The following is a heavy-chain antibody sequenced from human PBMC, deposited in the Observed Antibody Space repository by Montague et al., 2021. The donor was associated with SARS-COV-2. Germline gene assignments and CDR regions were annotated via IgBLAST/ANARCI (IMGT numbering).Heavy chain of an antibody. CDR2: IDWDDDK. Sequence: PALGKPTQTLTLTYTFSGFSLSTSGMCVSWIRQPPGKALEWLALIDWDDDKYYSTSLKTRLTISKDTSKNQVVLTMTNMDPVDTATYYCARIRDYDILTGSYSGFDYWGQGTLVTVSS. CDR3: ARIRDYDILTGSYSGFDY. J-gene: IGHJ4*02. CDR1: GFSLSTSGMC. V-gene: IGHV2-70*01. D-gene: IGHD3-9*01.